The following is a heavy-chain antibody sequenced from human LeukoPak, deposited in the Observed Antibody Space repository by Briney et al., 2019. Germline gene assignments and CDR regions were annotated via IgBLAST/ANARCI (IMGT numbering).Heavy chain of an antibody. CDR3: AKVSGVVVAATPAFFDY. J-gene: IGHJ4*02. D-gene: IGHD2-15*01. Sequence: GGSLRLSCAASGFTFSSYAMSWVRQAPGKGLEWVSAISGSGGSTYYADSVKGRFTISRDNSKNTLYLQMNSLRAEDTAGYYCAKVSGVVVAATPAFFDYWGQGTLVTVFS. CDR1: GFTFSSYA. CDR2: ISGSGGST. V-gene: IGHV3-23*01.